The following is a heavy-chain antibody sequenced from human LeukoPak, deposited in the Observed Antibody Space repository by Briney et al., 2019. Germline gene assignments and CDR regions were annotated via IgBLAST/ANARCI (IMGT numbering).Heavy chain of an antibody. J-gene: IGHJ4*02. CDR3: AKDGSAQFDY. V-gene: IGHV3-23*01. CDR2: ISGSGDHT. CDR1: RFTFSSYA. Sequence: GSLRLSCTASRFTFSSYALSWVRQAPGKGLEWVSAISGSGDHTYYADSVKGRFTISRDNSKNTLYLQMNSLRAEDTAVYYCAKDGSAQFDYWGQGTLVTVSS. D-gene: IGHD2-2*03.